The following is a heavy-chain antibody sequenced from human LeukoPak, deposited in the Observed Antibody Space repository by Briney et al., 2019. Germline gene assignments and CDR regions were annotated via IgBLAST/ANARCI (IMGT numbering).Heavy chain of an antibody. Sequence: SETLSLTCAVSGGSISSDNTWWTWVRQPPGKGLEWIGDIYHSETTNYNPSLRSRVTISLDKSKNQFSLNLKSVTAADTAVYYCARGELLWFGELSGYGMDVWGQGTTVTVSS. CDR2: IYHSETT. V-gene: IGHV4-4*02. D-gene: IGHD3-10*01. CDR1: GGSISSDNTW. CDR3: ARGELLWFGELSGYGMDV. J-gene: IGHJ6*02.